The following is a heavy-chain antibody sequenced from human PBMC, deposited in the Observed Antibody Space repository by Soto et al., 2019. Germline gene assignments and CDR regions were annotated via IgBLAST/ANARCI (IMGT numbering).Heavy chain of an antibody. D-gene: IGHD3-9*01. V-gene: IGHV4-39*01. J-gene: IGHJ4*02. Sequence: SDTLSLTCTVSGGSVSSSSYYWGWVRQPPGKGLEWIGSVYYSGSTYYNPSLESRVTISVDKSKNQFSLKLMSSSAADTAVYYCGRLEGLATISYYFDYWGQGALVTVSS. CDR3: GRLEGLATISYYFDY. CDR1: GGSVSSSSYY. CDR2: VYYSGST.